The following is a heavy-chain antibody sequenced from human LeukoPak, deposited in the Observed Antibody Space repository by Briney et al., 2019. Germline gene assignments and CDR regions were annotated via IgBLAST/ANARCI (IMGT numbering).Heavy chain of an antibody. CDR3: ARDGGDIVVVPAAADYYMDV. J-gene: IGHJ6*03. V-gene: IGHV3-21*01. Sequence: GGSLRLSCAASGFTFSSYSMNWVRQAPGKGLEWVSFISSSSSYIYYADSVKGRFTISRDNAKNSLYLQMNSLRAEDTAVYYCARDGGDIVVVPAAADYYMDVWGKGTTVTVSS. D-gene: IGHD2-2*01. CDR1: GFTFSSYS. CDR2: ISSSSSYI.